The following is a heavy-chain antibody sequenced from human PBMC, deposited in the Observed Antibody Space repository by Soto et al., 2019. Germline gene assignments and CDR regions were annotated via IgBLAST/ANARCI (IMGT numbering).Heavy chain of an antibody. CDR2: INPNSGGT. Sequence: GSVKVSCNASGYTFTGYYMHWVRQAPGQGLEWMGWINPNSGGTNYAQKFQGWVTMTRDTSISTAYMELSRLRSDDTAVYYCARLSEKYYFDYWGQGTLVTVSP. V-gene: IGHV1-2*04. CDR1: GYTFTGYY. D-gene: IGHD3-16*02. J-gene: IGHJ4*01. CDR3: ARLSEKYYFDY.